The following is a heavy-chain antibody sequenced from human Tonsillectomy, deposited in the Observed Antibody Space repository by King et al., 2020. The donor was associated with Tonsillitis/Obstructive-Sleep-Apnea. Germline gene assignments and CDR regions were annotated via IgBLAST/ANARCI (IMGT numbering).Heavy chain of an antibody. V-gene: IGHV5-10-1*03. CDR2: IDPSDSYT. CDR3: AGQDGPLYYYYGMDV. Sequence: DVQLVESGAEVKKPGESLRISCKGSGYSFTSYWINWVRQMPGKGLEWMGRIDPSDSYTNYSPSFQGHVTISADKSISTAYLQWSSLKASDTAMYYCAGQDGPLYYYYGMDVWGQGTTVIVSS. J-gene: IGHJ6*02. D-gene: IGHD2-15*01. CDR1: GYSFTSYW.